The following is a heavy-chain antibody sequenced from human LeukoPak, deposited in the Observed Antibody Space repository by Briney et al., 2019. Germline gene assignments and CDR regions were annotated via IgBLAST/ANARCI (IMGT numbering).Heavy chain of an antibody. J-gene: IGHJ6*03. CDR1: GFTFNSYG. D-gene: IGHD6-13*01. CDR2: IRYDGFNK. CDR3: ARAGGSSSWYVIAHYYYMDA. V-gene: IGHV3-30*02. Sequence: PGGSLRLSCAASGFTFNSYGMHWVRQAPGQGLEWVAFIRYDGFNKYYTDSVKGRFTISRDNSKNTLYLQMNSLRAEDTAVYYCARAGGSSSWYVIAHYYYMDAWGKGTTVTISS.